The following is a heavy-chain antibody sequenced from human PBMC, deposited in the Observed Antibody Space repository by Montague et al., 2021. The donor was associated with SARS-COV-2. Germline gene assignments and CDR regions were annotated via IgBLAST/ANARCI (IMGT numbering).Heavy chain of an antibody. D-gene: IGHD3-9*01. CDR1: GGSISSYN. CDR3: ARFGRYFDWSTNGGAFDI. J-gene: IGHJ3*02. Sequence: SETLSLTCTVSGGSISSYNWSWIRQPAGKGLEWIGRIYTSGSTNYNPSLKGRVTMSVDTSKNQFSLKLSSVTAADTAVYYCARFGRYFDWSTNGGAFDIWGQGTMVTVSS. V-gene: IGHV4-4*07. CDR2: IYTSGST.